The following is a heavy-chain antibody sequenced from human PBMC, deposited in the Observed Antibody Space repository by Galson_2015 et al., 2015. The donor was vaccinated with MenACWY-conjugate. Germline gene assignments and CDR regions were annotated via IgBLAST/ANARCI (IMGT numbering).Heavy chain of an antibody. CDR1: GFIFNTYW. Sequence: SLRLSCAASGFIFNTYWMHWVRQAPGKGLVWVSRINPGGSSTTYADSVKGRFTIPRDNAKNTLYLQMNSLRPEDTAVFYCAKTRGASFYFDSWGQGTLVTVSS. J-gene: IGHJ4*02. D-gene: IGHD1-26*01. V-gene: IGHV3-74*01. CDR2: INPGGSST. CDR3: AKTRGASFYFDS.